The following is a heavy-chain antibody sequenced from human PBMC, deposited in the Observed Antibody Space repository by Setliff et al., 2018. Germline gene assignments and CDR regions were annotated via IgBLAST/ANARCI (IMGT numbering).Heavy chain of an antibody. Sequence: ASVKVSCKASGYNFRGHGINWVRQAPGQGPEWMGWISPYSDGTSYAEKVQDRVTMTTDTSTNTAYLEVRNLRSDDTAIYFCARSSRSGYYHQRDSFDIWGQGTRGTVS. J-gene: IGHJ3*02. CDR3: ARSSRSGYYHQRDSFDI. D-gene: IGHD5-12*01. V-gene: IGHV1-18*01. CDR1: GYNFRGHG. CDR2: ISPYSDGT.